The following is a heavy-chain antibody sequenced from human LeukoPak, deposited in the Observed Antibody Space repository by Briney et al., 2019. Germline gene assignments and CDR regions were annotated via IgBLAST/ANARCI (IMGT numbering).Heavy chain of an antibody. V-gene: IGHV1-69*06. CDR1: GGTFSSYA. CDR3: ARDSPQGYYSSSYKNVYYYYMDV. J-gene: IGHJ6*03. CDR2: IIPIFGTA. D-gene: IGHD6-6*01. Sequence: GASVKVSCKASGGTFSSYAISWVRQAPGQGLEWMGGIIPIFGTANYAQRFQGRVTITADKSTSTAYMELSSLRSEDTAVYYCARDSPQGYYSSSYKNVYYYYMDVWGKGTTVTVSS.